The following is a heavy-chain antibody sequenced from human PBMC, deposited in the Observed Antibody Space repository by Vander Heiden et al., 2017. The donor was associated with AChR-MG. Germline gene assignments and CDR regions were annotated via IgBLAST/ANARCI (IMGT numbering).Heavy chain of an antibody. CDR3: ARELTGSFYFDF. D-gene: IGHD1-26*01. CDR1: GFTFTNYH. CDR2: INPSLDST. V-gene: IGHV1-46*03. Sequence: VKLEQSGAEVKKPGASLKVSCKTSGFTFTNYHMHWVRQAPGQGLEWVGTINPSLDSTHYAQKFQGRVRMTRDTSTKTVYMDMTSLRPEDTAVYFCARELTGSFYFDFWGQGSLVTVSS. J-gene: IGHJ4*02.